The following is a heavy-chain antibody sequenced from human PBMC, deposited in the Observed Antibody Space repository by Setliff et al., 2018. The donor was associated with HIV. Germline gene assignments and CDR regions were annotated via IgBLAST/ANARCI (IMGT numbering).Heavy chain of an antibody. J-gene: IGHJ6*03. Sequence: SETLSLTCAVYGGSFTGYYWTWIRQPPGKGLEWIGKINHSGTTNHNPSLKSRVIISVDMSKNQFSLKVNSVTAADTAVYYCARGVVVVPAARDYYYYLDVWGKGTTVTVSS. CDR3: ARGVVVVPAARDYYYYLDV. D-gene: IGHD2-2*01. V-gene: IGHV4-34*01. CDR2: INHSGTT. CDR1: GGSFTGYY.